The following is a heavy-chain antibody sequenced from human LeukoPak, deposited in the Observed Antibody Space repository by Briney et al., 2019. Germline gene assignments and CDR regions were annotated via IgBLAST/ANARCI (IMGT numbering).Heavy chain of an antibody. CDR3: ARESSGGSSYYYYGMDV. J-gene: IGHJ6*02. CDR1: GFTFSSYA. D-gene: IGHD2-15*01. Sequence: GGSLRLSCAASGFTFSSYAMHWVRQAPGKGLEWVAVISYDGSNKYYADSVKGRFTISRDNSKNTLYLQMNSLRAEDTAVYYCARESSGGSSYYYYGMDVWGQGTTVTVSS. V-gene: IGHV3-30-3*01. CDR2: ISYDGSNK.